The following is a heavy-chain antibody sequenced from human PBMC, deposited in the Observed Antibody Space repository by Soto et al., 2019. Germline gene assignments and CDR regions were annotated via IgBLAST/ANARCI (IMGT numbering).Heavy chain of an antibody. CDR3: ARVGYNFWRRDHYSGMDV. CDR2: IIPIVTTP. CDR1: GGTFSSYA. D-gene: IGHD3-3*01. Sequence: QVRLVQSGAEVKKPGSSVKVSCEASGGTFSSYAVTWVRQAPGQGLEWRGGIIPIVTTPNYAQKFQGRLTIAADKTTSTSYMELSSLRSKGTGVYYCARVGYNFWRRDHYSGMDVWGQGTTVIVSS. J-gene: IGHJ6*02. V-gene: IGHV1-69*06.